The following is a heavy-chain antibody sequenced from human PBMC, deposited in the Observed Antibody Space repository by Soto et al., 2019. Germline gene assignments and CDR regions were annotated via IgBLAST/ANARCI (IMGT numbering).Heavy chain of an antibody. CDR3: ARGGRFGSYIDY. D-gene: IGHD3-10*01. CDR2: ISVDGGTK. CDR1: RFPFRSYN. Sequence: GGSLRLSCAASRFPFRSYNMYWVRQAPGKGLEWVALISVDGGTKNYADSVKGRFTVSRDNSENNLSLQMNSLRPEDTAVYFCARGGRFGSYIDYWGQGTLVTVSS. V-gene: IGHV3-30-3*01. J-gene: IGHJ4*02.